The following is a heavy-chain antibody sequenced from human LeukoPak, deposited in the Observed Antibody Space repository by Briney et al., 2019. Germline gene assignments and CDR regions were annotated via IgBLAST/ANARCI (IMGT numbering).Heavy chain of an antibody. D-gene: IGHD4/OR15-4a*01. CDR2: AFCTGST. CDR1: GGSISSSY. Sequence: PSETLSLTCAVSGGSISSSYWSWIRQTPGKGLEWIGFAFCTGSTHYYPSLKSRVTTSVDTSKNKFSLRLSSVTAAASAVYYCATIGAKYFASDAFDIWGHGTMVTVSS. CDR3: ATIGAKYFASDAFDI. V-gene: IGHV4-59*03. J-gene: IGHJ3*02.